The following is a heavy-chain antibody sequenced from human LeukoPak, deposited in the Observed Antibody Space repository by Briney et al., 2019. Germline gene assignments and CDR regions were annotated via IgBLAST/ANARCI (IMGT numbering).Heavy chain of an antibody. V-gene: IGHV3-23*01. CDR1: GFTFSRYV. Sequence: AGGSLRLSCVGSGFTFSRYVMNWVRQAPGKGLECISTITTAGGTTYYTDSVKGRFTISRDNSKDTLYLQMDSLRAEDTAVYYCAKSLPQWDAFDLWGQGTVVTVSS. J-gene: IGHJ3*01. CDR2: ITTAGGTT. CDR3: AKSLPQWDAFDL. D-gene: IGHD6-19*01.